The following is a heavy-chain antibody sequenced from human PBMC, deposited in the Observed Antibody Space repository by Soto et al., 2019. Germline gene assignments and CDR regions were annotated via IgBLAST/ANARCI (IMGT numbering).Heavy chain of an antibody. CDR2: INPNSGGT. D-gene: IGHD3-22*01. CDR1: GYTFTGYY. Sequence: GASVKVSCKASGYTFTGYYMHWVRQAPGQGLEWMGWINPNSGGTNYAQKFQGWVTMTRDTSISTAYMELGRLRSDDTAVYYCARGQDSSGYGYYYYYGMDVWGQGTTVTVSS. CDR3: ARGQDSSGYGYYYYYGMDV. J-gene: IGHJ6*02. V-gene: IGHV1-2*04.